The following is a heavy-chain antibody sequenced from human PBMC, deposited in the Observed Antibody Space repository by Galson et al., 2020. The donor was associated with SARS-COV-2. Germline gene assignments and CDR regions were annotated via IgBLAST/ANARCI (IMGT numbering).Heavy chain of an antibody. Sequence: ASVNVSCKASGYTFTSYYMHWVRQAPGQGLEWMGIINPSGGSTSYAQKFQGRVTMTRDTSTRTVYMGLSSLRSEDTAVYYCARDVGGERYFEWLWQTYYYYGMDVWGQGTTVTVSS. D-gene: IGHD3-9*01. CDR2: INPSGGST. V-gene: IGHV1-46*03. CDR3: ARDVGGERYFEWLWQTYYYYGMDV. J-gene: IGHJ6*02. CDR1: GYTFTSYY.